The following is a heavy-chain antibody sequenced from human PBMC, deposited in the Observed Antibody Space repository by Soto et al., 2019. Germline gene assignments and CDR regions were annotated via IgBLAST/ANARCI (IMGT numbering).Heavy chain of an antibody. V-gene: IGHV3-48*01. CDR3: ARDGEYDYIWGSYPPLDP. J-gene: IGHJ5*02. CDR2: ISSSSSTI. Sequence: VGSMRVSNTASGFTFRSYSMNWVRQDPGKGLEWVSYISSSSSTIYYADSVKGRFTISRDNAKNSLYLQMNSLRAEDTAVYYCARDGEYDYIWGSYPPLDPWGQGTLVTVSP. D-gene: IGHD3-16*02. CDR1: GFTFRSYS.